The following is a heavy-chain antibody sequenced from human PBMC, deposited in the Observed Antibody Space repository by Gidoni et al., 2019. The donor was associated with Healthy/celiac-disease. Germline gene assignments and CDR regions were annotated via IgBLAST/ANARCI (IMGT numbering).Heavy chain of an antibody. Sequence: EVQLVESGGGLVQPGRSLRLSCTASGFTFGDYAMSWFRQAPGKGLEWVGCIRSKADGGTTEYAASVKGRCTISRDDSKSIAYLQMNSLKTEDTAVYYCTRPPRDYDSSGYYDYWGQGTLVTVSS. J-gene: IGHJ4*02. CDR3: TRPPRDYDSSGYYDY. D-gene: IGHD3-22*01. V-gene: IGHV3-49*03. CDR1: GFTFGDYA. CDR2: IRSKADGGTT.